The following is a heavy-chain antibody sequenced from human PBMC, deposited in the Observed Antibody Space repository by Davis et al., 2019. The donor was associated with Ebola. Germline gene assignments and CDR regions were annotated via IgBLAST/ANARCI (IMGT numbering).Heavy chain of an antibody. V-gene: IGHV3-30*19. Sequence: GGSLRLSCAASGFTFSSYGMHWVRQAPGKGLEWVAVIWYDGSNKYYADSVKGRFTISRDNSKNTLYLQMNSLRAEDTAVYYCASSVATPYYYYGMDVWGQGTTVTVSS. CDR2: IWYDGSNK. CDR3: ASSVATPYYYYGMDV. CDR1: GFTFSSYG. D-gene: IGHD5-12*01. J-gene: IGHJ6*02.